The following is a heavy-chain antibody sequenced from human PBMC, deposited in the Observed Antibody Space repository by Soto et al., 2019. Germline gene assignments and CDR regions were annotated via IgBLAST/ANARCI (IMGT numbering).Heavy chain of an antibody. CDR1: GFTFSSYK. CDR3: ARVSSSWYSGEDY. D-gene: IGHD6-13*01. J-gene: IGHJ4*02. V-gene: IGHV3-21*01. CDR2: ISSSSTYI. Sequence: PGGSLRLSCAASGFTFSSYKMNWVRQAPGKGLEWVSSISSSSTYIYYADSVKGRFTISRDNAKNSLYLQMNSLRAEDTAVYYCARVSSSWYSGEDYWGQGTLVTVSS.